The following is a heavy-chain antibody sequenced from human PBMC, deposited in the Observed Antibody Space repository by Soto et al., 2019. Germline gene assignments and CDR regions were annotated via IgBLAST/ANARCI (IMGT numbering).Heavy chain of an antibody. V-gene: IGHV3-33*06. CDR2: IWYDGSNK. D-gene: IGHD6-13*01. CDR1: GFTFSNYA. Sequence: GGSLRLSCAASGFTFSNYAMHWVRQAPGKGLEWVAVIWYDGSNKYYADSVKGRFTISRDNSKNTVYLQMNSLRAEDTAVYYCANPHPSIAANYWGQGTLVTVSS. CDR3: ANPHPSIAANY. J-gene: IGHJ4*02.